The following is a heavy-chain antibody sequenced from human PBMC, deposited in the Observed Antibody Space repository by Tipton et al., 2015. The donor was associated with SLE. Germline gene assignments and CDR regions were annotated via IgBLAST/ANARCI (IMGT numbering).Heavy chain of an antibody. CDR2: IYSSEST. CDR1: SGSISSSSYY. CDR3: ARHGIAMSSCDY. V-gene: IGHV4-39*01. Sequence: TLSLTCTVSSGSISSSSYYWGWIRQPPGKGLEWIGSIYSSESTYYNPSLKSRVTISVDTSKNQLSLKLSSVTAADTAVYYCARHGIAMSSCDYWGQGTLVTVSS. J-gene: IGHJ4*02. D-gene: IGHD2-2*01.